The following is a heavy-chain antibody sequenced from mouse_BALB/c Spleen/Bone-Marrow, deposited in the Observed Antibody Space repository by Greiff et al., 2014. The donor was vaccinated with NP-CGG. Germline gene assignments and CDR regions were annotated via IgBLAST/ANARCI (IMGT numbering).Heavy chain of an antibody. CDR2: IDPANGNT. CDR3: ARDYANTAWFAS. Sequence: EVKLVESGAELVKPGASVKLSCTPSGFNIEDTHMHWVKQRPEQGLEWIGRIDPANGNTKYDPNFQGKATITADTSSNTAYLQLSSLTSEDTAVYYCARDYANTAWFASWGQGTLVTVS. V-gene: IGHV14-3*02. J-gene: IGHJ3*01. D-gene: IGHD1-1*01. CDR1: GFNIEDTH.